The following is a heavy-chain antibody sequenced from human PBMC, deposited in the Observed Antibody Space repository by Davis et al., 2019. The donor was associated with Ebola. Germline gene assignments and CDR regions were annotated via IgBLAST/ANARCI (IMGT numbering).Heavy chain of an antibody. CDR1: GFTFSSYG. D-gene: IGHD3-22*01. Sequence: GGSLRLSCAASGFTFSSYGMHWVRQAPGEGLEWVASIWKDGTQRYLESVKGRFIVSRDNSKKMLFVEMNSLGAEDTAVYYCAREHTYYYDNSGRDVFDIWGQGTMVTVSS. V-gene: IGHV3-33*08. CDR3: AREHTYYYDNSGRDVFDI. J-gene: IGHJ3*02. CDR2: IWKDGTQR.